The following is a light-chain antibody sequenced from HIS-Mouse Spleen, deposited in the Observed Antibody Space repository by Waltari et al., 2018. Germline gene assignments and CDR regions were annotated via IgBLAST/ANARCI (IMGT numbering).Light chain of an antibody. CDR2: KAS. J-gene: IGKJ1*01. V-gene: IGKV1-5*03. Sequence: DIQMTQSPSTLSASVGDRVTITCRASQSIGSWLAWYQQKPGKAPKLLIYKASSLEGGVPDRFSGSGSGTDFTLKISRVEAEDVGVYYCMQGTHWPTFGQGTKVEIK. CDR3: MQGTHWPT. CDR1: QSIGSW.